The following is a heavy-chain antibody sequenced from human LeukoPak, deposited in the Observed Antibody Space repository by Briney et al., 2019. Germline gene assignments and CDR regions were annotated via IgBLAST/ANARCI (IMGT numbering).Heavy chain of an antibody. CDR2: IYYSGST. Sequence: PSETLSLTCTVSGGSISSSSYYWGWIRQPPGKGLEWIGTIYYSGSTYYNPSLKSRVTISVDTSKNQFSLKLSSVTAADTAVYYCARGNYGSGSSRGYYYYYYMDVWGKGTTVTISS. CDR1: GGSISSSSYY. V-gene: IGHV4-39*07. D-gene: IGHD3-10*01. CDR3: ARGNYGSGSSRGYYYYYYMDV. J-gene: IGHJ6*03.